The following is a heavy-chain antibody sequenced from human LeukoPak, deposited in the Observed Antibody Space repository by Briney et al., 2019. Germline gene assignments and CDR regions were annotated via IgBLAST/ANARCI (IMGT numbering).Heavy chain of an antibody. CDR3: AKTLVASPGNTGGR. D-gene: IGHD6-6*01. V-gene: IGHV3-11*03. CDR2: IGGSGADT. Sequence: GGSLRLSCAASGFTFSDCYMSWFRQAPGKGLEWLSYIGGSGADTNYADSVKGRFTTSRDNAKSSLYLQMNSLRAEDTAVYYCAKTLVASPGNTGGRWGQGTLVTVSS. CDR1: GFTFSDCY. J-gene: IGHJ4*02.